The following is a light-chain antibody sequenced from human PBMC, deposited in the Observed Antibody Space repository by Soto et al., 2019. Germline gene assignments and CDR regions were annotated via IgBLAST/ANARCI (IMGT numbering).Light chain of an antibody. CDR1: SSDVGGYSF. CDR2: DVS. Sequence: QSALTQPASGSGSPGQSITISCTGTSSDVGGYSFVSWYQQHPGKAPKLMIYDVSNRPSGVSNRFSGSKSGNTASLTISGLQAEDEDDYYCSSYTSSSTLVVFGGGTKLTVL. J-gene: IGLJ2*01. V-gene: IGLV2-14*01. CDR3: SSYTSSSTLVV.